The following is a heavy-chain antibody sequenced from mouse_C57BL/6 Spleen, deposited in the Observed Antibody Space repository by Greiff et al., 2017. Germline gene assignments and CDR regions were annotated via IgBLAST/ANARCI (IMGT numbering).Heavy chain of an antibody. V-gene: IGHV2-2*01. D-gene: IGHD2-4*01. Sequence: VKLMESGPGLVQPSQSLSITCTVSGFSLTSYGVHWVRQSPGKGLEWLGVIWSGGSTDYNAAFISRLSISKDNSKSQVFFKMNSLQADDTAIYYCARKGIYYDYDDGFFAYWGQGTLVTVSA. J-gene: IGHJ3*01. CDR2: IWSGGST. CDR3: ARKGIYYDYDDGFFAY. CDR1: GFSLTSYG.